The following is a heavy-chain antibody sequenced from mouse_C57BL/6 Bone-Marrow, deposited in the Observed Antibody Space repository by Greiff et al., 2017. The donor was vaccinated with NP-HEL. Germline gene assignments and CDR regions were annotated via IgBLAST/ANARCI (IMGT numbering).Heavy chain of an antibody. CDR3: ARYYDYDMDAMDY. CDR2: ISSGGSYT. V-gene: IGHV5-6*02. D-gene: IGHD2-4*01. J-gene: IGHJ4*01. CDR1: GFTFSSYG. Sequence: DVKLVESGGDLVKPGGSLKLSCAASGFTFSSYGMSWVRQTPDKRLEWVATISSGGSYTYYPDSVKGRFTISRDNAKNTLYLQMSSLKSEDTAMYYCARYYDYDMDAMDYWGQGTSVTVSS.